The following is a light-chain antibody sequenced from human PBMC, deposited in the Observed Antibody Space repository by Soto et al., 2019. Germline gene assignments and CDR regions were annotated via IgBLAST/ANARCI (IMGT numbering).Light chain of an antibody. V-gene: IGLV1-40*01. CDR2: DSR. Sequence: QSVLTQPPSVSGAPGQRVTLSCTGTSSNLGAGYAVHWYRQLPGTAPKLLIYDSRNRPSGVPDRFSGSKSGTSASLAITGLQAEDEADYYCQSYDNRLTVVILGGGTKVTVL. CDR3: QSYDNRLTVVI. CDR1: SSNLGAGYA. J-gene: IGLJ2*01.